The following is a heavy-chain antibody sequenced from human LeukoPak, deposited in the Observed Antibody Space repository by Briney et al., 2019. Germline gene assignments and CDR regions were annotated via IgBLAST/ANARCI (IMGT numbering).Heavy chain of an antibody. D-gene: IGHD1-7*01. CDR2: ISGSGSAI. Sequence: GGSLRLSCAASGFTFSSYSMNWVRQAPGKGLEWVSYISGSGSAIYYADSVKGLFTISRDNAKNSLYLQMNSLRAEDTAVYYCAREELRAFDYWGQGTLVTVSS. CDR1: GFTFSSYS. CDR3: AREELRAFDY. J-gene: IGHJ4*02. V-gene: IGHV3-48*04.